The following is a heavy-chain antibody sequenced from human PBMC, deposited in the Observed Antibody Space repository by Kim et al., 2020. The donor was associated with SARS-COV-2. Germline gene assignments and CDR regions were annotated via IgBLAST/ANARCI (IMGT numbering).Heavy chain of an antibody. J-gene: IGHJ2*01. CDR3: AKVNDYGDYLQWYFDL. CDR2: ISASGATP. Sequence: GGSLRLSCAASGFTFSSYAMSWVRQAPEKGLEWVSGISASGATPYYADSVKGRFTISRDNSKNTLYLQMNSLRAEDTAVYYWAKVNDYGDYLQWYFDLWG. D-gene: IGHD4-17*01. CDR1: GFTFSSYA. V-gene: IGHV3-23*01.